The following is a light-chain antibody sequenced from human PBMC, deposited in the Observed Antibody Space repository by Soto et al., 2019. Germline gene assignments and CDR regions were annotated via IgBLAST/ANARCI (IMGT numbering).Light chain of an antibody. Sequence: DIQLTQSPSTLSASVGDRVTITCRASQSINGWLAWYQQKPGQAPNLLIYKASTLESGVPSRFSGSGSGTEFTLTASSLQPDDFATYYCHQYHNFPRTFGQGTKVDI. V-gene: IGKV1-5*03. CDR2: KAS. CDR3: HQYHNFPRT. J-gene: IGKJ1*01. CDR1: QSINGW.